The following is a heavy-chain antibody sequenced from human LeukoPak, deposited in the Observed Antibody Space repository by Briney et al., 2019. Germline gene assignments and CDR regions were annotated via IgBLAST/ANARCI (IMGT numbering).Heavy chain of an antibody. J-gene: IGHJ5*02. CDR1: GFTFSSYA. D-gene: IGHD3-10*01. Sequence: PGGSLRLSCAASGFTFSSYAMGWVRQAPGKGLDWVSTISGSGYTTTYADSVKGRFTISRDNSKNTLYLQLNSLRADDTAVYYCANLEITMIRGPWGQGTLVTVFS. CDR3: ANLEITMIRGP. V-gene: IGHV3-23*01. CDR2: ISGSGYTT.